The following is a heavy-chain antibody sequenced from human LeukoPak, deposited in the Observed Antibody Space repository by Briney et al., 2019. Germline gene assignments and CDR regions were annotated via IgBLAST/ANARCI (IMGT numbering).Heavy chain of an antibody. CDR1: GGSISSSNW. CDR2: IYHSGST. J-gene: IGHJ6*03. Sequence: SGTLSLTCAVSGGSISSSNWWSWVRQPPGKGLEWIGEIYHSGSTNYNPSLKSRVTISVDKSKNQFSLKLSSVTAADTAVYYCARDLRRSRRNLMVYAIPRYYYYMDVWGKGTTVTVSS. CDR3: ARDLRRSRRNLMVYAIPRYYYYMDV. V-gene: IGHV4-4*02. D-gene: IGHD2-8*01.